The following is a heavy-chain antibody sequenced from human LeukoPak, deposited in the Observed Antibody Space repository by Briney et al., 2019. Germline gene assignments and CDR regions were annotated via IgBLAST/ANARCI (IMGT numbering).Heavy chain of an antibody. V-gene: IGHV4-34*01. J-gene: IGHJ4*02. CDR2: INHSGST. D-gene: IGHD4-23*01. CDR3: ARGGATVVTPGFDY. CDR1: GGSFSGYY. Sequence: PSETLSLTYAVYGGSFSGYYWSWIRQPPGKGLEWIGEINHSGSTNYNPSLKSRVTISVDTSKNQFSLKLSSVTAADTAVYYCARGGATVVTPGFDYWGQGTLVTVSS.